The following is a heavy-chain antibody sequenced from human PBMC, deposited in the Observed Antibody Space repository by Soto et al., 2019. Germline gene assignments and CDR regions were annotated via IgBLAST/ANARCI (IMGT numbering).Heavy chain of an antibody. V-gene: IGHV4-30-2*01. CDR1: GGPISSGGYS. CDR2: IYHSGST. CDR3: ARGGGGGRYYFDY. J-gene: IGHJ4*02. Sequence: SETLSLTCAVSGGPISSGGYSWSWIRQPPGKGLEWIGYIYHSGSTYYNPSLKSRVTISVDRSKNQFSLKLSSVTAADTAVYYCARGGGGGRYYFDYWGQGTLVTVSS. D-gene: IGHD2-15*01.